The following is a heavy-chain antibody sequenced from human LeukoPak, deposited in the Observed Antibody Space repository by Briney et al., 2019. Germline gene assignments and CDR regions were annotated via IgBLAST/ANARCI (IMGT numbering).Heavy chain of an antibody. CDR2: IKQDGSEK. CDR3: ARHYYDSSGYLYYFDC. V-gene: IGHV3-7*01. D-gene: IGHD3-22*01. Sequence: PGGSLRLSCAASGFTFSNYWMSWVRQASGKGLEWVANIKQDGSEKYYVDSVEGRFTISRDNAKKSLYLQMNSLRAEDTAVYYCARHYYDSSGYLYYFDCWGQGTLVTVSS. J-gene: IGHJ4*02. CDR1: GFTFSNYW.